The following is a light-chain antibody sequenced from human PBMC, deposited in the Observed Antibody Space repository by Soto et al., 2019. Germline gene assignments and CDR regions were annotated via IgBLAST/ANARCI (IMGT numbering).Light chain of an antibody. Sequence: DIVMTQSPLSLPVTPGEPASISCRSSQSLLHSNGYNFLDWYLQKPGQSPQLLIHLGSNRAPGVPDRFSGSGSGTDFTLKISRVEAEDVGVYYCMQALQTPPYTFGQGTKVEIK. CDR2: LGS. J-gene: IGKJ2*01. CDR3: MQALQTPPYT. V-gene: IGKV2-28*01. CDR1: QSLLHSNGYNF.